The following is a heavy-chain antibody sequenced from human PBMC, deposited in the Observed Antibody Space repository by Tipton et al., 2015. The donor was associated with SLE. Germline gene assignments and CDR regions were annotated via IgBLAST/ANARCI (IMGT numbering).Heavy chain of an antibody. CDR2: IYTGGST. J-gene: IGHJ4*02. V-gene: IGHV3-53*01. Sequence: QLVQSGAEVKKTGESLKISCQGSGYKFTNYWIDWVRQAPGRGLEWVSVIYTGGSTYYADSVKGRFTISRDSSKNTLYLQMINLRGEDTAVYYCARMFYDLWRNFEEYFDYWGQGTLVTVSS. CDR1: GYKFTNYW. D-gene: IGHD3-3*01. CDR3: ARMFYDLWRNFEEYFDY.